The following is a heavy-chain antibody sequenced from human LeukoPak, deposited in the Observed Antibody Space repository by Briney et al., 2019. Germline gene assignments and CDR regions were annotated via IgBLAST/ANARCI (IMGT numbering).Heavy chain of an antibody. J-gene: IGHJ4*02. D-gene: IGHD6-13*01. CDR3: ARGIAAAGTGTIFDY. CDR1: GFTFSSYS. CDR2: ISSSSSYI. V-gene: IGHV3-21*01. Sequence: GRSLRLSCAASGFTFSSYSMNWVRQAPGKGLEWVSSISSSSSYIYYADSVKGRFTISRDNAKNSLYLQMNSLRAEDTAVYYCARGIAAAGTGTIFDYWGQGTLVTVSS.